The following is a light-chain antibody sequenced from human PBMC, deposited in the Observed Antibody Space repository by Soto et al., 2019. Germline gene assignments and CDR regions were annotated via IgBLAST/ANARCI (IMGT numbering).Light chain of an antibody. CDR3: QQYKDSVYT. CDR2: DVS. J-gene: IGKJ2*01. CDR1: QTVEWW. Sequence: DIQMTQSPSTLSASVGDRVIITCRASQTVEWWMAWYQQKPGKAPKLLISDVSTLERGVPSRFSGSGSATEFTLTISGLQPDDFATYYCQQYKDSVYTFGQGTKVESK. V-gene: IGKV1-5*01.